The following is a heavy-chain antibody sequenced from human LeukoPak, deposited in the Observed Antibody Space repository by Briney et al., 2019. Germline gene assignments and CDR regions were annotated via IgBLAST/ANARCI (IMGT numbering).Heavy chain of an antibody. CDR3: ARDSPPSIAVALSGFDL. J-gene: IGHJ2*01. CDR2: IIPIFGTA. D-gene: IGHD6-19*01. Sequence: GASVKVSCKASGGTFSSYAISWVRQAPGQGLEWMGGIIPIFGTANYAQKFQGRVTITADESTSTAYMELSSLRSEDTAVYYCARDSPPSIAVALSGFDLWGRVTLVTVSS. CDR1: GGTFSSYA. V-gene: IGHV1-69*13.